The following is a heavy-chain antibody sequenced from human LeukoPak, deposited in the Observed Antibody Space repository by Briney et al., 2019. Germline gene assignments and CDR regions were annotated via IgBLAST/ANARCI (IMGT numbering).Heavy chain of an antibody. Sequence: GGSLRLSCAASRFTFSNYAMSWVRQAPGKGLEWVSGISANGGSAYYADSVKGRFTISRDNSKSTLYLQMNSLRAEDTAVYYCVKDFYPGGQGTLVTVSS. CDR1: RFTFSNYA. CDR3: VKDFYP. V-gene: IGHV3-23*01. J-gene: IGHJ5*02. CDR2: ISANGGSA.